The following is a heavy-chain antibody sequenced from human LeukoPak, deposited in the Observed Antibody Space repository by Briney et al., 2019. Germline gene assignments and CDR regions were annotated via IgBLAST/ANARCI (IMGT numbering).Heavy chain of an antibody. CDR2: ISGNSDMT. D-gene: IGHD5-18*01. CDR3: AKRLWESKGLDPFDI. J-gene: IGHJ3*02. Sequence: GGSLRLSCAASGFTFSSYAMSWVRQAPGKGLEWVSGISGNSDMTYYADSVKGRFSISRDNSKNTLYLQMNSLRADDTALYYCAKRLWESKGLDPFDIWGQGTMVTVSS. V-gene: IGHV3-23*01. CDR1: GFTFSSYA.